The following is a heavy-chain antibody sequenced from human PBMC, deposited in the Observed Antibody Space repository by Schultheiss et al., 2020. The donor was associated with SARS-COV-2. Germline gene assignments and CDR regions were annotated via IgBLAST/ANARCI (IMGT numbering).Heavy chain of an antibody. D-gene: IGHD6-13*01. V-gene: IGHV2-70*01. J-gene: IGHJ3*02. CDR3: ARIHGSSSRGAFDI. CDR1: GFSLSTSGMC. CDR2: IDWDDDK. Sequence: TLSLTCTFSGFSLSTSGMCVSWIRQPPGKALEWLALIDWDDDKYYSTSLKTRLTISKDTSKNQVVLTMTNMDPVDTATYYCARIHGSSSRGAFDIWGQGTMVTVSS.